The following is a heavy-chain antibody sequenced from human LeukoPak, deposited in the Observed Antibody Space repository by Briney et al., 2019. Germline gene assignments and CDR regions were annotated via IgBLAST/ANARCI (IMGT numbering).Heavy chain of an antibody. J-gene: IGHJ4*02. CDR3: ARGPRYDSSGYYTNY. V-gene: IGHV1-18*01. D-gene: IGHD3-22*01. CDR2: ISAYNGNT. CDR1: GYTFTSYG. Sequence: ASVKVSCKASGYTFTSYGISWVRQAPGQGLEWMGWISAYNGNTNYAQKLQGRVTMTTDTSTSTAYMELRSLRSDDTAVYYCARGPRYDSSGYYTNYRGQGTLVTVSS.